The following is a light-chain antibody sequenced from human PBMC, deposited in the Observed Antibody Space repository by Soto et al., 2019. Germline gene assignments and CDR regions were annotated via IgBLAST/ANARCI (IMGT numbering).Light chain of an antibody. Sequence: QSALTQPASVSGSPGQSSTISCTGTSSDVGGYNYVSWYQQHPGKAPKLMIYDVSNRPSGVSNRFSGSKSGNTASLTISVLQAEDEADYYCSSYTSSSTLVVFGGGTKLTVL. CDR3: SSYTSSSTLVV. CDR1: SSDVGGYNY. CDR2: DVS. V-gene: IGLV2-14*01. J-gene: IGLJ2*01.